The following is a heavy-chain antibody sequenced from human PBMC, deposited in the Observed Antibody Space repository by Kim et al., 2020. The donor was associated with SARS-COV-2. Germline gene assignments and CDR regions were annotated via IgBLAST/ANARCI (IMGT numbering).Heavy chain of an antibody. J-gene: IGHJ1*01. V-gene: IGHV3-49*04. Sequence: GGSLRLSCSASGFTFGDHAMSWVRQAPGKGLEWVGFIRSTTYGGTTEYAASVKGRFTISRDDSKSIAYLQMDSLKTEDTALYYCSRGRGGIAAAGTGYFQYGGHGTLVTVSS. CDR2: IRSTTYGGTT. CDR1: GFTFGDHA. CDR3: SRGRGGIAAAGTGYFQY. D-gene: IGHD6-13*01.